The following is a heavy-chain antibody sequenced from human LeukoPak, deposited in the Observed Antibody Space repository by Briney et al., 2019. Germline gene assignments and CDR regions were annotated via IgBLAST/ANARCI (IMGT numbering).Heavy chain of an antibody. J-gene: IGHJ4*02. D-gene: IGHD3-3*01. Sequence: GTSLRLSCAASGFTFTSYGMHWVRQAPGKGLEWVAVIWYDGINKYYADSVKGRFTISRDNSKNTLYLQMNSLRAEDTAVYYCEVDFGVVIGNDYWGQGTLVTVSS. CDR1: GFTFTSYG. CDR3: EVDFGVVIGNDY. CDR2: IWYDGINK. V-gene: IGHV3-33*01.